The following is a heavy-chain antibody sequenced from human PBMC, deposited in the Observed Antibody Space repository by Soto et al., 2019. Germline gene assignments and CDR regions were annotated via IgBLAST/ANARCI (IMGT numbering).Heavy chain of an antibody. CDR3: GSGAYSGYDYEPEGIAVLRYYYRMVV. V-gene: IGHV4-31*03. CDR1: GGSICSGGYY. D-gene: IGHD5-12*01. J-gene: IGHJ6*02. CDR2: NYYSGST. Sequence: SETLSLTCTVSGGSICSGGYYWSWIRQHPWKGLEWIGYNYYSGSTYYNPSLKSRVTISVDTSKNQFSLNLSCVTAADTAVYYCGSGAYSGYDYEPEGIAVLRYYYRMVVWGHGXTVTVFS.